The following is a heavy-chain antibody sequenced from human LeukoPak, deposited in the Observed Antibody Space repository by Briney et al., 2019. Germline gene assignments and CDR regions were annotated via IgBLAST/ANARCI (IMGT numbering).Heavy chain of an antibody. J-gene: IGHJ4*02. CDR1: GFTFSSYG. D-gene: IGHD3-16*01. CDR3: AKGWRLGYSGYFDY. V-gene: IGHV3-30*18. Sequence: PGGSLRLSCAASGFTFSSYGMHWVRQAPGKGLEWVAVISYDGSNKYYADSVKGRFTISRGNSKNTLYLQMNSLRAEDTAVYYCAKGWRLGYSGYFDYWGQGTLVTVSS. CDR2: ISYDGSNK.